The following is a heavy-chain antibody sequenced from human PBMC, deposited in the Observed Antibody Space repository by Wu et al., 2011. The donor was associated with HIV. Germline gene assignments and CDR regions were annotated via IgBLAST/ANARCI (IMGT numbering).Heavy chain of an antibody. CDR1: GYSFTDYY. CDR3: ARRWGEASPFDY. D-gene: IGHD3-10*01. J-gene: IGHJ4*02. Sequence: QVQLVQSGAEVKKPGASVKVSCKASGYSFTDYYIQWVRQAPGQGLEWMGWINPNSGATNYAQKFQGRVTMTRDTSISTAYMELSRLRSDDTAVYYCARRWGEASPFDYWGQGTLVTVSS. CDR2: INPNSGAT. V-gene: IGHV1-2*02.